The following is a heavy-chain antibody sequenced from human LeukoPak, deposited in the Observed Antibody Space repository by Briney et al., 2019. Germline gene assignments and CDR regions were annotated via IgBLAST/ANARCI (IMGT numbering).Heavy chain of an antibody. CDR2: MNPNSGGT. J-gene: IGHJ5*02. D-gene: IGHD6-13*01. CDR3: ATYRIAAAATDWFDP. CDR1: GYTFTGYD. Sequence: GASVKVSCQASGYTFTGYDMHWLRQAPGQGLEWMGWMNPNSGGTNYAQKLQGRVTKTTDTSISTAYMELSRLRSDDTAVYYCATYRIAAAATDWFDPWGQGTLVTVSS. V-gene: IGHV1-2*02.